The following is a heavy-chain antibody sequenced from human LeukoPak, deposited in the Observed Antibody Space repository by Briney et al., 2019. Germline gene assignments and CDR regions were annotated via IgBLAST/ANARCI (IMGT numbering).Heavy chain of an antibody. CDR3: AKGLSDYSSVDY. V-gene: IGHV3-30*18. D-gene: IGHD4-11*01. CDR1: GFTFSSYG. CDR2: ISYDGSNK. Sequence: PGGSLRLSCAASGFTFSSYGMPWVHQAPGKGLEWVAVISYDGSNKYYADSVKGRFTISRDNSKNTLYLQMNSLRAEDTAVYYCAKGLSDYSSVDYWGQGTLVTVSS. J-gene: IGHJ4*02.